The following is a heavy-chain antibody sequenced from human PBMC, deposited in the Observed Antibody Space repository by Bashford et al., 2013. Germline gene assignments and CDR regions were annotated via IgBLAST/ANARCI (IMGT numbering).Heavy chain of an antibody. V-gene: IGHV3-72*01. J-gene: IGHJ6*02. D-gene: IGHD5-12*01. CDR3: ARATFIVATIWHYAMDV. CDR2: LEQANSYTT. Sequence: VRQAPGKGWSGLAVLEQANSYTTEYAASVKGRFTISGDDSRNSLYLQMNSLKTEDTAVYYCARATFIVATIWHYAMDVWGQGDHGHRXL.